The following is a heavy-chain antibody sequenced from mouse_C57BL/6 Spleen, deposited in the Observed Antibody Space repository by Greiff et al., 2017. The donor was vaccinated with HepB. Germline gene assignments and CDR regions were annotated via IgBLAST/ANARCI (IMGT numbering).Heavy chain of an antibody. D-gene: IGHD1-1*01. CDR3: ASETVVAPFAY. Sequence: EVKLQESGPGLVKPSQSLSLTCSVTGYSITSGYYWNWIRQFPGNKLEWMGYISYDGSNNYNPSLKNRISITRDTSKNQFFLKLNSVTTEDTATYYCASETVVAPFAYWGQGTLVTVSA. CDR2: ISYDGSN. CDR1: GYSITSGYY. J-gene: IGHJ3*01. V-gene: IGHV3-6*01.